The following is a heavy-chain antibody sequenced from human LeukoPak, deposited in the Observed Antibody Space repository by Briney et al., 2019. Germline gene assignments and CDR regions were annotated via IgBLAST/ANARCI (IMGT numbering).Heavy chain of an antibody. Sequence: SETLSLTCTVSGGSISSYYWSWIRQPPGKGLEWIGYIYYSGSTNYNPSLKSRVTISVDTSKNQFSLKLSSVTAADTAVYYCAKSGYYDSSGYPAPYDYWGQGALVTVSS. J-gene: IGHJ4*02. CDR1: GGSISSYY. CDR3: AKSGYYDSSGYPAPYDY. V-gene: IGHV4-59*01. CDR2: IYYSGST. D-gene: IGHD3-22*01.